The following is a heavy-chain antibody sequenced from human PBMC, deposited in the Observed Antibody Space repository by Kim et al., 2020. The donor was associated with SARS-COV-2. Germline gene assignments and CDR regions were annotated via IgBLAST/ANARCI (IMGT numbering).Heavy chain of an antibody. CDR3: AKDARQVTSTTYFDY. Sequence: DSVKGRFTISRDNSKNTLYLQMNSLRAEDTAVYYGAKDARQVTSTTYFDYWGQGTLVTVSS. V-gene: IGHV3-30*02. J-gene: IGHJ4*02. D-gene: IGHD1-26*01.